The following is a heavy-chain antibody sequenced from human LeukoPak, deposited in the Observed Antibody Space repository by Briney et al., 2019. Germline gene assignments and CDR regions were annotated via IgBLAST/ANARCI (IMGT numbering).Heavy chain of an antibody. Sequence: SETLSLTCAVYGASFSGYYWSWIRQPPGKGLEWIGEINHSGSTNYNPSLKSRVTISVDTSKNQFSLKLSSVTAADAAVYYCARGTGYPLIGWGQGTLVTVSS. CDR1: GASFSGYY. CDR3: ARGTGYPLIG. V-gene: IGHV4-34*01. D-gene: IGHD3-22*01. J-gene: IGHJ4*02. CDR2: INHSGST.